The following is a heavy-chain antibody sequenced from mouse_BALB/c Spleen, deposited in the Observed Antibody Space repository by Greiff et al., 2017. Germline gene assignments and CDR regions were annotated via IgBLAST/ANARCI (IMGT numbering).Heavy chain of an antibody. J-gene: IGHJ2*01. CDR2: ISSGSSTI. D-gene: IGHD4-1*01. CDR1: GFTFSSFG. Sequence: EVQRVESGGGLVQPGGSRKLSCAASGFTFSSFGMHWVRQAPEKGLEWVAYISSGSSTIYYADTVKGRFTISRDNPKNTLFLQMTSLRSEDTAMYYCARKGLTGSFDYWGQGTTLTVSS. CDR3: ARKGLTGSFDY. V-gene: IGHV5-17*02.